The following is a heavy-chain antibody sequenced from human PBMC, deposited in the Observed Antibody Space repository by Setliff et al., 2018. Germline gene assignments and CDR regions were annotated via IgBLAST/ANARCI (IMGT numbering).Heavy chain of an antibody. Sequence: PGGSLRLSCAASGFTLSSYGMHWVRQAPGKGLEWVAVIWYDGSNKYYADSVKGRFTISRDNSKNTLYLQMNSLRAEETAVYYWEKDLNLLRGSSGYYYYYYGMDVWGQGTTVTVSS. CDR2: IWYDGSNK. J-gene: IGHJ6*02. D-gene: IGHD3-22*01. CDR1: GFTLSSYG. CDR3: EKDLNLLRGSSGYYYYYYGMDV. V-gene: IGHV3-33*06.